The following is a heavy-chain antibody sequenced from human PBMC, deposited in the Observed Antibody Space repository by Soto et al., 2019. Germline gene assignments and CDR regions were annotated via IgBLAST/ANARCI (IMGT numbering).Heavy chain of an antibody. CDR2: ISSSGSTL. CDR3: ARDRGDFWSGYYYGMDV. J-gene: IGHJ6*02. V-gene: IGHV3-48*03. CDR1: GFTFSSYE. Sequence: GGSLRLSCAASGFTFSSYEMNWVRQAPGKGLEWVSYISSSGSTLYYADSVKGRFTISRDNAKNSLYLQMNSLRVEDTAVYYCARDRGDFWSGYYYGMDVWGQGTTVTVSS. D-gene: IGHD3-3*01.